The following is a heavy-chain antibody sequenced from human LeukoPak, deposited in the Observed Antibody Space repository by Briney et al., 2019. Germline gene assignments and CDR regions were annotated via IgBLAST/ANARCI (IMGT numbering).Heavy chain of an antibody. CDR3: ARDWDY. V-gene: IGHV4-61*09. CDR2: LNTTAST. J-gene: IGHJ4*02. CDR1: GDSISIGSNY. Sequence: PSQTLSLTCTVSGDSISIGSNYWSWIRQPAGKGLEWSGHLNTTASTTYNPTLKSRVPISVDTTNNQFSLQLSSVPAADTAVYYCARDWDYWGQGTLVAVSS.